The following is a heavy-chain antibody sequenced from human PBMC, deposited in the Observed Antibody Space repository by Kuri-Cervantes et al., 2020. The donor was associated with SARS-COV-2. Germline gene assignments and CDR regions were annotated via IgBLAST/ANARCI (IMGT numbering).Heavy chain of an antibody. Sequence: SVKVSCKASGGTFSSYAISWVRQAPGQGLEWMGGIIPIFGTANYAQMFQGRVTITADESTSTAYMELSSLRSEDTAVYYCARGGDCSGGSCYNYWGQGTLVTVDS. J-gene: IGHJ4*02. CDR1: GGTFSSYA. D-gene: IGHD2-15*01. CDR3: ARGGDCSGGSCYNY. V-gene: IGHV1-69*13. CDR2: IIPIFGTA.